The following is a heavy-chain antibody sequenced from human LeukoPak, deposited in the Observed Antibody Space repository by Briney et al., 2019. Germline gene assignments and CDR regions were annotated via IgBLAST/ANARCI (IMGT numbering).Heavy chain of an antibody. J-gene: IGHJ4*02. D-gene: IGHD2-15*01. V-gene: IGHV1-2*02. Sequence: RASVKGSWKGSGYTFTDYYMHWVRQAPGQGLEWMGWINPNSGGTNYAQKFQGRVTMTRDTSISTAYMELSRLRSDDTAVYYCARTSFPGYCSGGSCWPFFDYWGQGTLVTVSS. CDR1: GYTFTDYY. CDR3: ARTSFPGYCSGGSCWPFFDY. CDR2: INPNSGGT.